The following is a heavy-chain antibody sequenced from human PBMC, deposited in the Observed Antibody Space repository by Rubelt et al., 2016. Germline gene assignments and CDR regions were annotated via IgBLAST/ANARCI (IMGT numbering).Heavy chain of an antibody. Sequence: EVQLVESGGGLVQPGGSLRLSCAASGFSFSSSWMTWVRQAPGKGLEWISAIIDSGGDTYHADSVKVRFTISRDNSKNTLFLQMNSLRDDDTAVYYCAKGSSAARPYYFDYWGQGTVVTVSS. CDR1: GFSFSSSW. D-gene: IGHD6-6*01. CDR3: AKGSSAARPYYFDY. J-gene: IGHJ4*02. V-gene: IGHV3-23*04. CDR2: IIDSGGDT.